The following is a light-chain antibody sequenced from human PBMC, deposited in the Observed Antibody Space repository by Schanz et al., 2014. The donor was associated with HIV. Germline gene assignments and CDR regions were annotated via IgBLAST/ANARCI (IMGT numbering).Light chain of an antibody. CDR1: VLAKKY. V-gene: IGLV3-27*01. J-gene: IGLJ2*01. Sequence: SYELTQPSSVSVSPGQTAMITCSGDVLAKKYARWFQQKPGQAPVMVIYKDSERPSGIPERFSGSSSGTTVTLTISGAQVEDEADSYCYSASDNNLVFGGGTKLTVL. CDR2: KDS. CDR3: YSASDNNLV.